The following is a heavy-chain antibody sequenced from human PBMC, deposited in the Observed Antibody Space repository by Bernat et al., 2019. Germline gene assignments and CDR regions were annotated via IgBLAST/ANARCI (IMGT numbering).Heavy chain of an antibody. V-gene: IGHV1-18*04. D-gene: IGHD2-2*01. Sequence: QVQLVQSGAEVKKPGASVKVSCKASGYTFNIHGISWVRQAPGQGLEWMGWISCYNGDTIYAQNLQGRVTMTTDRSASTAYMELRSLRSDDTAVYYCARVASNTSGQYAYLDVWGQGTLVTVSS. CDR2: ISCYNGDT. CDR3: ARVASNTSGQYAYLDV. J-gene: IGHJ4*02. CDR1: GYTFNIHG.